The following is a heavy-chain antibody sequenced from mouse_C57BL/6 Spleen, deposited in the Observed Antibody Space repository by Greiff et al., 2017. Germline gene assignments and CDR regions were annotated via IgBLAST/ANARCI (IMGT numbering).Heavy chain of an antibody. D-gene: IGHD1-1*01. V-gene: IGHV1-15*01. CDR1: GYTFTDYE. J-gene: IGHJ3*01. Sequence: QVQLQQSGAELVRPGASVTLSCKASGYTFTDYEMHWVKQTPVHGLEWIGAIDPETGGTAYNQKFKGKAILTADKSSSTAYMELRSLTSEDFAVYYCTKLNYVAYWGQGTLVTVSA. CDR3: TKLNYVAY. CDR2: IDPETGGT.